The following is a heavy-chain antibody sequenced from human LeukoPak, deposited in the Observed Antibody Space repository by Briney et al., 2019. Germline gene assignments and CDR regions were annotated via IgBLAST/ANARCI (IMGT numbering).Heavy chain of an antibody. V-gene: IGHV3-64D*09. J-gene: IGHJ4*02. Sequence: PGGSLRLSCAASGFPFSRYWMSWVRQAPGKGLEYVSAISSNGGNTFYADSVKGRFTISRDNSKNTLYLQMSSLRAEDTAVYYCVKAQVARDSSGYYYFDYWGQGALVTVSS. CDR2: ISSNGGNT. D-gene: IGHD3-22*01. CDR1: GFPFSRYW. CDR3: VKAQVARDSSGYYYFDY.